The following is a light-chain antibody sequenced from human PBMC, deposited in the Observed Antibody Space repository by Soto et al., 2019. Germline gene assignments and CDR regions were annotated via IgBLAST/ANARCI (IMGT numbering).Light chain of an antibody. CDR2: GAS. CDR3: QKYNNWPPST. CDR1: QSVSSN. J-gene: IGKJ5*01. V-gene: IGKV3-15*01. Sequence: EIVMTQSPATLSVSPGERATLSCRASQSVSSNLAWYQQKPGQAPRLLIYGASTRATGIPARFSGSGSGTEFTLTISSLQSEDFAVYYCQKYNNWPPSTFRQGTRLEIK.